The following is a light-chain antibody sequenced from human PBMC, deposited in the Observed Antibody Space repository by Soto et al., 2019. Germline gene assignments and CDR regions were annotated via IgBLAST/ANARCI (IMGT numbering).Light chain of an antibody. J-gene: IGKJ3*01. V-gene: IGKV3-20*01. Sequence: EIVLTQSPGTLSLSPGERATLSCRASQSVSSSYLAWYQQKPGQAPRLLIYGASSRATGIPDRFSGSGSGTDFPLTISRLAPEDFAVYYFQQYGSSSFTFGPGTKVDIK. CDR2: GAS. CDR1: QSVSSSY. CDR3: QQYGSSSFT.